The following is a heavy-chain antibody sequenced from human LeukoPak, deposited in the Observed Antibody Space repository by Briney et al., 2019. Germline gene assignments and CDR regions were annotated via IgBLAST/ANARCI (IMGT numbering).Heavy chain of an antibody. CDR2: INQDGGEK. V-gene: IGHV3-7*01. CDR1: GFTFSSYW. Sequence: PGGSLRLSCAASGFTFSSYWMTWVRQARGKGLEWVANINQDGGEKSYVDSVKGRFTTSRDNAKSSLFLQLNSLRVDDTAVYYCAREIPEGFYGSGSDFWGQGTLVTVAS. D-gene: IGHD3-10*01. CDR3: AREIPEGFYGSGSDF. J-gene: IGHJ4*02.